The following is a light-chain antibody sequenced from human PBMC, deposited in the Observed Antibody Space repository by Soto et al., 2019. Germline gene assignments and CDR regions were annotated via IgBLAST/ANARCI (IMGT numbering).Light chain of an antibody. CDR2: DAS. J-gene: IGKJ1*01. CDR3: QHTRT. CDR1: QNINNW. Sequence: DFQMTQSPSTLSASVGARVTITCRASQNINNWVAWYQQKPGKAPNFLIYDASTLQRGVPSRFSGSGFGTEFSLTISSLQPDDFGSYYCQHTRTFGQGTKVEIK. V-gene: IGKV1-5*01.